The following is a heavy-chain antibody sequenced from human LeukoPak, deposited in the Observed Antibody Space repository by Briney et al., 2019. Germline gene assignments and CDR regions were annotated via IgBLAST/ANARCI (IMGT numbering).Heavy chain of an antibody. D-gene: IGHD2-15*01. J-gene: IGHJ4*02. CDR3: ARGLAAALGYFDY. V-gene: IGHV1-2*02. CDR2: INPNSGGT. CDR1: GYTFTGYY. Sequence: ASVKVSCKAFGYTFTGYYMHWVRQAPGQGPEWTGWINPNSGGTNYAQKFQGRVTMTRDTSISTVYMELSRLRSDDTAVFYCARGLAAALGYFDYWGQGTLVTASS.